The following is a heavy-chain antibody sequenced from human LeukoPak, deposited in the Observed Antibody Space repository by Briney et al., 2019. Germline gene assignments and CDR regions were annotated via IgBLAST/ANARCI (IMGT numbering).Heavy chain of an antibody. CDR3: ARCPYDSTGYYSVPSHLDY. V-gene: IGHV3-7*01. CDR2: IKQDGSAK. D-gene: IGHD3-22*01. J-gene: IGHJ4*02. Sequence: PGGSLRLSCAASGFTFSTYWMTWVRQAPGKGLEWVGNIKQDGSAKYYVDSLRGRFSISRDNVKNSLFLQMNSLSAEDTAVYYCARCPYDSTGYYSVPSHLDYWGQGTLVTVSS. CDR1: GFTFSTYW.